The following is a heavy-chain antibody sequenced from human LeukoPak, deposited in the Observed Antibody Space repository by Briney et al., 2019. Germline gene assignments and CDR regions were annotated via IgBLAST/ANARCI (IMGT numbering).Heavy chain of an antibody. J-gene: IGHJ4*02. V-gene: IGHV3-7*01. CDR2: IKQDGSEK. CDR1: GFTFSNYG. CDR3: ARDSYSSGWYSTDY. D-gene: IGHD6-19*01. Sequence: GGSLRLSCAASGFTFSNYGMSWVRQAPGKGLEWVANIKQDGSEKYYVDSVEARFTISRDNAKKSLYLQMNSLRAEDTAVYYCARDSYSSGWYSTDYWGQGTLVTVSS.